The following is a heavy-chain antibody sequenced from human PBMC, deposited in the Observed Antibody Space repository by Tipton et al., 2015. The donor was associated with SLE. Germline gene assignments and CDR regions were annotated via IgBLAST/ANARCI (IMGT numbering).Heavy chain of an antibody. Sequence: TLSLTCTVSGGSVTSGGYYWTWIRQHPGKGLEWIGHIGYRGSTDYNPSLRSRVSISVDTSKNHFSLKVTSLTAADTAVYFCARGGVGGYDYFDCWGQGTLVTVSS. V-gene: IGHV4-31*03. D-gene: IGHD5-12*01. CDR3: ARGGVGGYDYFDC. J-gene: IGHJ4*02. CDR1: GGSVTSGGYY. CDR2: IGYRGST.